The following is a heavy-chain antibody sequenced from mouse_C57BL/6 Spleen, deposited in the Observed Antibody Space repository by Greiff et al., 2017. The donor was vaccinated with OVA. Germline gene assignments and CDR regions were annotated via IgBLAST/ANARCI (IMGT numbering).Heavy chain of an antibody. V-gene: IGHV1-55*01. Sequence: VQLQESGAELVKPGASVKMSCKASGYTFTSYWITWVKQRPGQGLEWIGDIYPGSGSTNYNEKFKSKATLTVDTSSSTAYMQLSSLTSEDSAVYYCARNYYDYDGGFAYWGQGTLVTVSA. CDR1: GYTFTSYW. D-gene: IGHD2-4*01. CDR3: ARNYYDYDGGFAY. J-gene: IGHJ3*01. CDR2: IYPGSGST.